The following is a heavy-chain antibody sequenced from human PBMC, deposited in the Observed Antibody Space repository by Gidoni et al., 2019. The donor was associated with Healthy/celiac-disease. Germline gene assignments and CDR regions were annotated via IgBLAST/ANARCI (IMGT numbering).Heavy chain of an antibody. CDR1: GFTFSSYG. J-gene: IGHJ3*02. CDR2: IWYDGSNK. V-gene: IGHV3-33*01. Sequence: QVQLVESGGGVVQPGRSLRLSCAASGFTFSSYGMHWVRQAPGKGLEWVAVIWYDGSNKYYADSVKGRFTISRDNSKNTLYLQMNSLRAEDTAVYYCARAGQLLLGAFDIWGQGTMVTVSS. D-gene: IGHD2-2*01. CDR3: ARAGQLLLGAFDI.